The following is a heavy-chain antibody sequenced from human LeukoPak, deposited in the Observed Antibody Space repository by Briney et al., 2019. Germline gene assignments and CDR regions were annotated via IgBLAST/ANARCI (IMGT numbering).Heavy chain of an antibody. J-gene: IGHJ4*02. CDR1: GGSISSYY. CDR2: IYSSGST. CDR3: ARTGYYYDSSGPYFDY. V-gene: IGHV4-4*07. D-gene: IGHD3-22*01. Sequence: NTSETLSLTCTVSGGSISSYYWSWIRQPAGKGLEWIGRIYSSGSTNYNPSLKSRVTISVDTSKNQFSLKLSSVTAADTAVYYCARTGYYYDSSGPYFDYWGQGTLVTVSS.